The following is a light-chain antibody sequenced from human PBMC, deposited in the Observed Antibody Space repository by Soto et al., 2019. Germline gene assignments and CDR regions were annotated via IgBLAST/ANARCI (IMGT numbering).Light chain of an antibody. CDR2: GAS. Sequence: DFHSPQYPPSLSASVVDRVSIRCRASRDIDNHVAWYQQKAGTGPKLLIFGASTLHSGVPSRFSASGSGTTFILTISSLKPEDVATYYCQPYDMALWTFGPGSKVDI. CDR1: RDIDNH. J-gene: IGKJ1*01. V-gene: IGKV1-27*01. CDR3: QPYDMALWT.